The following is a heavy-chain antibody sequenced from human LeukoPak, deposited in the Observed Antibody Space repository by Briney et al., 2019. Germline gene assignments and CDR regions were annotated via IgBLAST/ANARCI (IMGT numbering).Heavy chain of an antibody. D-gene: IGHD6-19*01. CDR3: AKGGWVAVTGMDS. CDR1: GGTFISYA. CDR2: TNTKTGNP. J-gene: IGHJ4*02. V-gene: IGHV7-4-1*02. Sequence: ASVKVSCKASGGTFISYAISWVRQAPGEGLEWMGYTNTKTGNPTYAQGFTGRFVFSLDTSVSTAYLQISSLKPEDTGVYYCAKGGWVAVTGMDSWGQGTLVTVSS.